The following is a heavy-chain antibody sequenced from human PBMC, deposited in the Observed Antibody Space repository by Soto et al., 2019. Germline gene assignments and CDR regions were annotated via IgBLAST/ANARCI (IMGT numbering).Heavy chain of an antibody. CDR2: ISAYNGNT. D-gene: IGHD5-12*01. J-gene: IGHJ5*02. CDR3: ARDQGGYDPYWFDP. V-gene: IGHV1-18*01. CDR1: GYTFTSYG. Sequence: QVQLVQSGAEVKKPGASVKVSCKASGYTFTSYGISWVRQAPGQGLEWMGWISAYNGNTNYAQKLQGRVTMTTDKSTSTAYMELRIMRSDDTAVYYCARDQGGYDPYWFDPWGQGTLVTDSS.